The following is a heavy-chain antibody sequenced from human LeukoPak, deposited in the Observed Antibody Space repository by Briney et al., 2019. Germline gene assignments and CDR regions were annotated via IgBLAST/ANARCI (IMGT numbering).Heavy chain of an antibody. CDR3: AKGDYYDSSGSLDY. J-gene: IGHJ4*02. V-gene: IGHV3-23*01. CDR1: GFTFSSYA. D-gene: IGHD3-22*01. Sequence: TGGSLRLSCAASGFTFSSYAMSWVRQAPGKGLEWVSAISGSGGSTYYADSVKGRFTISRDNSKDTLYLQMNSLRAEDTAVYYCAKGDYYDSSGSLDYWGQGTLVTVSS. CDR2: ISGSGGST.